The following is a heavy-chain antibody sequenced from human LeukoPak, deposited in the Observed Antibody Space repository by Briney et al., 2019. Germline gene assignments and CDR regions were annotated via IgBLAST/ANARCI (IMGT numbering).Heavy chain of an antibody. J-gene: IGHJ6*03. V-gene: IGHV3-21*04. D-gene: IGHD3-22*01. CDR1: GFTFSNYA. Sequence: GGSLRLSCVASGFTFSNYAMNWVRQAPGKGLEWVSSVSSSGTYIYYADTDSVKGRFTISRDNAKNTLFLQMNGLRPEDTAVYYCAKGAEEGVVITAVYYYYMDVWGKGTTVTISS. CDR3: AKGAEEGVVITAVYYYYMDV. CDR2: VSSSGTYI.